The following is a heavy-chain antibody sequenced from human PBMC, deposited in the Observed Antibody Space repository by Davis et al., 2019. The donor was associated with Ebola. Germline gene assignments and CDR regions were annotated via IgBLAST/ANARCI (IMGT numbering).Heavy chain of an antibody. D-gene: IGHD1-7*01. CDR2: ISYDGSNK. CDR1: GFTFSSYG. Sequence: PGGSLRLSCAASGFTFSSYGMHWVRQAPGKGLEWVAVISYDGSNKYYADSVKGRFTISRDNSKNTLYLQMNSLRAEDTAVYYCAKGLELRVWGRQNADEFDYWGQGTLVTVSS. V-gene: IGHV3-30*18. J-gene: IGHJ4*02. CDR3: AKGLELRVWGRQNADEFDY.